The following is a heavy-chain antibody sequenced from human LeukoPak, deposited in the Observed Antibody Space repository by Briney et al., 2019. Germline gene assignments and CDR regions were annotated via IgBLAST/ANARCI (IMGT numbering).Heavy chain of an antibody. Sequence: GGSLRLSCAASGFTFSSYWMHWVRQAPGEGLVWVSRISSDESSTTYADSVKGRFTISRDNAKNTLYLQMNSLRAEDTAVYFCARGQMIDYWGQGTLVTVSS. CDR2: ISSDESST. V-gene: IGHV3-74*01. D-gene: IGHD5-24*01. CDR3: ARGQMIDY. CDR1: GFTFSSYW. J-gene: IGHJ4*02.